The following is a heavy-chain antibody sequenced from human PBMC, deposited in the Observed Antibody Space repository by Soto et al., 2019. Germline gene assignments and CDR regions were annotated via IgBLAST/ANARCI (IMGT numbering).Heavy chain of an antibody. CDR2: INPSGGST. CDR1: GYTFTSYY. V-gene: IGHV1-46*01. J-gene: IGHJ6*02. CDR3: ASGSNIVVVPAAMSPDSYYGMDV. D-gene: IGHD2-2*01. Sequence: ASVKVSCKASGYTFTSYYMHWVRQAPGQGLEWMGIINPSGGSTSYAQKFQGRVTMTRDTSTSTVYMELSSLRSEDTAVYYCASGSNIVVVPAAMSPDSYYGMDVWGQGTTVTVSS.